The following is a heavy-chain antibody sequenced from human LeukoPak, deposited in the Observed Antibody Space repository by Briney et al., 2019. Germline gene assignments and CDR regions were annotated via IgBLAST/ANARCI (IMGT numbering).Heavy chain of an antibody. Sequence: GGSLRLSCAVSGFTFSDYYMSWIRQAPGKGLEWVSYISDRTSDTNYIDSVKGRFTISRDNAKNSLYLQMNSLRAEDTAVYYCTRVGSSGSVDYWGQGTLITVSS. J-gene: IGHJ4*02. D-gene: IGHD1-1*01. CDR3: TRVGSSGSVDY. V-gene: IGHV3-11*06. CDR1: GFTFSDYY. CDR2: ISDRTSDT.